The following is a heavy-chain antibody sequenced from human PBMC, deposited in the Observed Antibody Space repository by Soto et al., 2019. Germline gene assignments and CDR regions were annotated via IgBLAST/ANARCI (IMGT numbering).Heavy chain of an antibody. Sequence: GGSLRLSCVASGFTFNNYAMTWVRQAPGKGLEWVSVIRGSGSPYYADSVEGRFAISRGNSENTLYLQMNSLRAEDTAVYYCAKSRVGSPGPPTSLWGNYRQEDIDGFDIWGQGTMVTVSS. CDR3: AKSRVGSPGPPTSLWGNYRQEDIDGFDI. CDR2: IRGSGSP. J-gene: IGHJ3*02. D-gene: IGHD3-16*02. V-gene: IGHV3-23*01. CDR1: GFTFNNYA.